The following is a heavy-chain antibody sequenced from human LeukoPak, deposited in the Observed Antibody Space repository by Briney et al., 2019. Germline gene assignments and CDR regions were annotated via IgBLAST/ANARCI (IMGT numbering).Heavy chain of an antibody. CDR1: GGSISGSSYH. Sequence: SETLSLTCTVSGGSISGSSYHWGWNRQSPGKGLEWIGSINYSGTTYYNPSLKSRVTISVDTSKNQFSLKVSSVTAADTAVYYCATTYSYTSGGYDYWGQGTLVTVSS. CDR3: ATTYSYTSGGYDY. J-gene: IGHJ4*02. D-gene: IGHD5-18*01. CDR2: INYSGTT. V-gene: IGHV4-39*01.